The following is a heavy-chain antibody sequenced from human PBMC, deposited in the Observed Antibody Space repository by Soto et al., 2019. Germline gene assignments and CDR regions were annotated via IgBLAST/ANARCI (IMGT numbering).Heavy chain of an antibody. CDR1: GGSMSSGGYY. Sequence: SEALSLACTVSGGSMSSGGYYWSWIRQPPGKGLEWIGYIYYSGSTNYNPSLKSRVTISVDTSKNQFSLKLSSVTAADTAVYYCARDVGNYFDYWGQGTLVTVSS. CDR3: ARDVGNYFDY. D-gene: IGHD1-26*01. V-gene: IGHV4-61*08. CDR2: IYYSGST. J-gene: IGHJ4*02.